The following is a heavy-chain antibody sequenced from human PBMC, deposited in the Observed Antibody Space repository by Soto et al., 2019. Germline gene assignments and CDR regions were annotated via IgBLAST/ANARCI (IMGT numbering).Heavy chain of an antibody. D-gene: IGHD3-3*01. Sequence: PSETLSLTCTVSGGSIGSSSYYWGWIRQPPGKGLEWIGCIYYSGSTYYNPSLKSRVTISVDTSKNQFSLKLSSVTAADTAVYYCARENMEWLPSRTNWFDPWGQGTLVTVSS. V-gene: IGHV4-39*07. CDR1: GGSIGSSSYY. CDR2: IYYSGST. CDR3: ARENMEWLPSRTNWFDP. J-gene: IGHJ5*02.